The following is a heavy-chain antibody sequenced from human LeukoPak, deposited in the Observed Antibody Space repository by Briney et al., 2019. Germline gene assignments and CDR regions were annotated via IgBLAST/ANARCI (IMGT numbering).Heavy chain of an antibody. CDR1: GFTFSNYW. D-gene: IGHD1-26*01. V-gene: IGHV3-7*01. CDR3: AKDGNSGTYYSIDY. J-gene: IGHJ4*02. CDR2: IDQHGSEK. Sequence: GGSLRLSCAASGFTFSNYWMNWLRQAPGKGLEWVANIDQHGSEKHFVDSVKGRFTISRDDAKNSVFLEMNSLRAEDTAVYYCAKDGNSGTYYSIDYWGQGTLVTVSS.